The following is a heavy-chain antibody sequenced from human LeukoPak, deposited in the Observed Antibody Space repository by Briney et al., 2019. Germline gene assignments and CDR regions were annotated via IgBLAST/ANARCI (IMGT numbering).Heavy chain of an antibody. V-gene: IGHV1-18*01. CDR3: ARVSKGVVVAALDY. J-gene: IGHJ4*02. Sequence: GASVKVSCKASGYTFTSYGISWVRQAPGHGLEWMGWISAYNGNKKYAKNLPGRVTMTTDTSTSTAYMELRSLRSDDTAVYYCARVSKGVVVAALDYWGQGTLVTVSS. CDR2: ISAYNGNK. D-gene: IGHD2-15*01. CDR1: GYTFTSYG.